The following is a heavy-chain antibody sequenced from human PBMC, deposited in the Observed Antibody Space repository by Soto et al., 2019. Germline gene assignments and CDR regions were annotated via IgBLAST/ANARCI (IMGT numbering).Heavy chain of an antibody. CDR3: ARGPRRGDILTGYYPYYYYGMDV. V-gene: IGHV4-59*12. Sequence: SETLSLTCTVSGGSISSYYWSWIRQPPGKGLEWIGYIYYSGSTNYNPSLKSRVTISVDTSKNQFSLKLSSVTAADTAVYYCARGPRRGDILTGYYPYYYYGMDVWGQGTTVTVSS. D-gene: IGHD3-9*01. CDR1: GGSISSYY. CDR2: IYYSGST. J-gene: IGHJ6*02.